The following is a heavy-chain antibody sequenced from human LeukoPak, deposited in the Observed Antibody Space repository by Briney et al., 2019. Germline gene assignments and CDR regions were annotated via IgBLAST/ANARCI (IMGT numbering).Heavy chain of an antibody. CDR1: GFTVSSNY. J-gene: IGHJ3*02. CDR2: IYSGGST. V-gene: IGHV3-66*01. D-gene: IGHD6-13*01. CDR3: ASDSSSWYKPDAFDI. Sequence: PGGSLRLSCAASGFTVSSNYMSWVRQAPGKGLEWVSVIYSGGSTYYADSVKGRFTISRDNSKNTLYLQMNSLRAEDTAVYYCASDSSSWYKPDAFDIWGQGTMVTVSS.